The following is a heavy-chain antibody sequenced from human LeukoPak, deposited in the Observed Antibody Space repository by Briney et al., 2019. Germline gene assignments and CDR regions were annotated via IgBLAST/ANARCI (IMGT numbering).Heavy chain of an antibody. CDR2: ISGTGDST. CDR1: GFTFSSYA. Sequence: GGSLRLSCAASGFTFSSYAMNWVRQAPGKGLEWVSGISGTGDSTYYADSVKGRFTISRDNSKNTLYLQMNSLRAEDTAVYYCARASSNPTFTIFGVVNSYGMDVWGQGTTVTVSS. J-gene: IGHJ6*02. CDR3: ARASSNPTFTIFGVVNSYGMDV. V-gene: IGHV3-23*01. D-gene: IGHD3-3*01.